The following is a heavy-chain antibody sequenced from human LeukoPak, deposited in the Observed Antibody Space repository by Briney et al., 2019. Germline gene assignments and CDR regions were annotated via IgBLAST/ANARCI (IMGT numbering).Heavy chain of an antibody. CDR3: ASRRYYDFWSGYYPRYYYYMDV. Sequence: SVKVSCKASGGTFSNYAISWVRQAPGQGLEWMGRIIPIFGTANYAQKFQGRVTITTDESTSTAYMELSSLRSDDTAVYYCASRRYYDFWSGYYPRYYYYMDVWGKGTTVTVSS. J-gene: IGHJ6*03. D-gene: IGHD3-3*01. CDR1: GGTFSNYA. CDR2: IIPIFGTA. V-gene: IGHV1-69*05.